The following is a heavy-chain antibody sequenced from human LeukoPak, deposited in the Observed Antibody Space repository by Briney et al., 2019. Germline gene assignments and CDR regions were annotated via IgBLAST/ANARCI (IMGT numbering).Heavy chain of an antibody. CDR3: ARNYDL. CDR1: GGSLRGYY. V-gene: IGHV4-34*01. D-gene: IGHD3-3*01. J-gene: IGHJ4*02. CDR2: ISHSGTT. Sequence: PSETLSLTCAVYGGSLRGYYWSWLRQPPGKALEWIGDISHSGTTNYNPSLKSRVTISVDKSMNQFSLKLTSVTAADTAVYYCARNYDLWGQGTLVTVSS.